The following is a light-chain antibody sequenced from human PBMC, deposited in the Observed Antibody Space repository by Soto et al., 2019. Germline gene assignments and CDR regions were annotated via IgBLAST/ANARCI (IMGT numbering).Light chain of an antibody. CDR2: DAS. Sequence: DIQMTQSPSTLSASVGDRVTITCRASQSISIWLAWYQQKPGKAPKLLIYDASNLETGVPSRFSGSGSGTDFTFTISSLQPEDIATYYCQQYDNLPLTFGQGTRLEIK. J-gene: IGKJ5*01. CDR1: QSISIW. V-gene: IGKV1-33*01. CDR3: QQYDNLPLT.